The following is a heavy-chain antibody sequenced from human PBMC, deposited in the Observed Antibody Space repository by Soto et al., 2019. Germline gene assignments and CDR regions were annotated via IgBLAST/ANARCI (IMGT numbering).Heavy chain of an antibody. Sequence: QVQLVESGGGVVQPGRSLRLSCTASGFTFSSHAMHWVRQAPGKGLEWGAQIWYEGSNKYYADSVKGRFTISRDNSKNTLYVQMNSLRVEDTAVCYCARDGQQLAPYALDVWGQGTSVTVSS. V-gene: IGHV3-33*01. CDR3: ARDGQQLAPYALDV. CDR1: GFTFSSHA. CDR2: IWYEGSNK. J-gene: IGHJ6*02. D-gene: IGHD6-13*01.